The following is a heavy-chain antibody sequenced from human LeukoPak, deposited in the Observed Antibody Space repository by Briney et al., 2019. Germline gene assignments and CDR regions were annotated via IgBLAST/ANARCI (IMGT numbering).Heavy chain of an antibody. D-gene: IGHD3-10*01. CDR1: GFTFSSYA. V-gene: IGHV3-23*01. CDR3: AKDGMVRGVIRRYNWFDP. Sequence: GGSLRLSCAASGFTFSSYAMRWVRQAPGEGREWVSAISGSGGSTYYADSVKGRFTISRDNSKNTLYLQMNSLRAEDTAVYYCAKDGMVRGVIRRYNWFDPWGQGTLVTVSS. CDR2: ISGSGGST. J-gene: IGHJ5*02.